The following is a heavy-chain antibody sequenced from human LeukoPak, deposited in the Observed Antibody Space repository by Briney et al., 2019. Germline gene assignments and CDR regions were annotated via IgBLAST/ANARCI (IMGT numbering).Heavy chain of an antibody. CDR2: ISYDGSNK. V-gene: IGHV3-30-3*01. CDR3: ARDVRLLWFGETTHFDY. Sequence: PGGSLRLSCAASGFTFSSYAMHWVRQAPGKGLEWVAVISYDGSNKYYADSVKGRFTISRDNSKNTLYLQMNSLRAEDTAVYYCARDVRLLWFGETTHFDYRGQGTLVTVSS. CDR1: GFTFSSYA. D-gene: IGHD3-10*01. J-gene: IGHJ4*02.